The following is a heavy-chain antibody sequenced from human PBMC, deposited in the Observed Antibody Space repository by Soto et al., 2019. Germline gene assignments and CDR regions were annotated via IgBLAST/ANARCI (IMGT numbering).Heavy chain of an antibody. CDR1: GGSLRSATYY. D-gene: IGHD1-1*01. CDR2: FYPSGST. J-gene: IGHJ3*02. CDR3: ARAETGNDALDI. Sequence: QLQLQESGPGLVKPSQTLSLTCAVSGGSLRSATYYWSWIRQHPGKGLEWIGYFYPSGSTYYKPSLRSRVTISIDTSKNQFSLNLRSVTDADTAIYYCARAETGNDALDIWGQGTLVTVSS. V-gene: IGHV4-31*11.